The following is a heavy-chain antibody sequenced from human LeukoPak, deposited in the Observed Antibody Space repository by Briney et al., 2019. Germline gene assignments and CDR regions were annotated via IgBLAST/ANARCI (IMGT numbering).Heavy chain of an antibody. V-gene: IGHV1-8*01. CDR1: GYTFTSYD. CDR2: MNPNSGNT. CDR3: AREVVGAEDDY. J-gene: IGHJ4*02. D-gene: IGHD1-26*01. Sequence: ASVKVSCKASGYTFTSYDINWVRQATGPGLEWMGWMNPNSGNTGYAQKCQGRVTMTRNTSISTAYMELSSLRSEDTAVYYCAREVVGAEDDYWGQGTLVTVSS.